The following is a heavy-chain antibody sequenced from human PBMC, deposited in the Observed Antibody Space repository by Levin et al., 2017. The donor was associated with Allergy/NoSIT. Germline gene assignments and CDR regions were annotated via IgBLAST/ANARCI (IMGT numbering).Heavy chain of an antibody. CDR2: IYYSGST. CDR3: AAEKDWGMVDY. Sequence: NPSETLSLTCTXXXESSRESSAERGWTRQPPGKGLEWIGSIYYSGSTYYNPSLKSRVTISVDTSKNQFSLKLSSVTAADTAVYYCAAEKDWGMVDYWGQGTLVTVSS. D-gene: IGHD2-8*01. CDR1: XESSRESSAE. V-gene: IGHV4-39*01. J-gene: IGHJ4*02.